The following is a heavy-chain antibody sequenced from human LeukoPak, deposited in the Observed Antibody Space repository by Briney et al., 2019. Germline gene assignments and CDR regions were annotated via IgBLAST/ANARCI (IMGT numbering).Heavy chain of an antibody. CDR2: IIPIFGTA. CDR3: ARAYCGGDCYSYFDY. CDR1: GGTFSSYA. Sequence: GASVKVSCKASGGTFSSYAISWVRQAPGQGLEWMGRIIPIFGTANYAQKFQGRVTITTDESTSTAYMELSSLRSEDTAVYYCARAYCGGDCYSYFDYWGQGTLVTVSS. J-gene: IGHJ4*02. V-gene: IGHV1-69*05. D-gene: IGHD2-21*02.